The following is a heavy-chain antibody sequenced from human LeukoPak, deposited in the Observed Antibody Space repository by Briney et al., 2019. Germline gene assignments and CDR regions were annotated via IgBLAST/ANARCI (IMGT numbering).Heavy chain of an antibody. CDR1: GYTFTGYY. Sequence: GASVKVSCKASGYTFTGYYMHWVRQAPGQGLEWMGWINPNSGGTNYAQKFQGRVTMTRDTSISTAYMELSRLRSDDTAVYYCARNRETIFGVVIIPVYYYYYGMDVWGQGTTVTVSS. CDR2: INPNSGGT. V-gene: IGHV1-2*02. J-gene: IGHJ6*02. D-gene: IGHD3-3*01. CDR3: ARNRETIFGVVIIPVYYYYYGMDV.